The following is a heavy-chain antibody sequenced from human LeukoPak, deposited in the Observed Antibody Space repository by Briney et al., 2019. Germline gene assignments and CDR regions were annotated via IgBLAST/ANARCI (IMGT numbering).Heavy chain of an antibody. J-gene: IGHJ5*02. Sequence: GASVKVSCKASGYTFTSYYMHWVRQAPGQGLEWMGIINPSGGSTSYAQKFQGRVTMTRDTSTSTVYMEQSSLRSEDTAVCYCARGYIVVVVAATSTYNWFDPWGQGTLVTVSS. CDR3: ARGYIVVVVAATSTYNWFDP. D-gene: IGHD2-15*01. CDR1: GYTFTSYY. CDR2: INPSGGST. V-gene: IGHV1-46*01.